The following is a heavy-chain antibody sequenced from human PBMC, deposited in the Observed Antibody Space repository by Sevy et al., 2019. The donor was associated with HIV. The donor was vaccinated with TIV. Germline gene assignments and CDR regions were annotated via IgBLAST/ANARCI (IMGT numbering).Heavy chain of an antibody. V-gene: IGHV4-39*01. CDR1: GGSIDTNDYF. CDR2: IYYSGST. J-gene: IGHJ4*02. CDR3: ARRGYYHGSGRYYFDY. Sequence: SETLSLTCTVSGGSIDTNDYFWGWIRQPPGKGLEWIGTIYYSGSTYYNPSLKSRVTLSVDTSKNQFSLKLSSVTAADTAVYYCARRGYYHGSGRYYFDYWGQGTLVTVSS. D-gene: IGHD3-22*01.